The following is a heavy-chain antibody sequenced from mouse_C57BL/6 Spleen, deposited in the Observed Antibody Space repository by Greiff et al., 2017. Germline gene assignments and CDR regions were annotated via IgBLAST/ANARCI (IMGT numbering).Heavy chain of an antibody. CDR3: ARDYYGSTGY. V-gene: IGHV1-42*01. J-gene: IGHJ2*01. CDR2: INPSTGGT. CDR1: GYSFTGYY. D-gene: IGHD1-1*01. Sequence: EVQLQQSGPELVKPGASVKISCKASGYSFTGYYMNWVKQSPEKSLEWIGEINPSTGGTTYNQKFKAKATLTVDNSSSTAYMQLKSLTSEDAAVYYCARDYYGSTGYWGQGTTLTVSS.